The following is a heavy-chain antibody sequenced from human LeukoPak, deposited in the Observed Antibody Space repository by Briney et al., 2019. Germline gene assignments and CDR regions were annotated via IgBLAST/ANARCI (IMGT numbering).Heavy chain of an antibody. D-gene: IGHD2-21*02. CDR3: ARGPACGGDCYSGYFQH. Sequence: GESLKISCKGSGYSFTSYWIGWVRQMPGKGLEWMGIIYPGDSDTRYSPSFQGQVTISADKSISTAYLQWSSLKASDTAMHYCARGPACGGDCYSGYFQHWGQGTLVTVSS. J-gene: IGHJ1*01. CDR1: GYSFTSYW. CDR2: IYPGDSDT. V-gene: IGHV5-51*01.